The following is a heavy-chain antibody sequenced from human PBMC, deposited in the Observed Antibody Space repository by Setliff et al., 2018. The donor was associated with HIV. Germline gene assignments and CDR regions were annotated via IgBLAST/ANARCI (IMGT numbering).Heavy chain of an antibody. D-gene: IGHD3-22*01. CDR1: GYTFTSYG. V-gene: IGHV1-18*01. Sequence: ASVKVSCKASGYTFTSYGISWVRQAPGQGLEWMGWISAYNGNTNYAQKLQGRVTMTTNTSTSTAYMELRSLRSDDTAVYYCAKIAQPDYYDSSGYYPRGAFDIWGQGTMVTVSS. CDR2: ISAYNGNT. J-gene: IGHJ3*02. CDR3: AKIAQPDYYDSSGYYPRGAFDI.